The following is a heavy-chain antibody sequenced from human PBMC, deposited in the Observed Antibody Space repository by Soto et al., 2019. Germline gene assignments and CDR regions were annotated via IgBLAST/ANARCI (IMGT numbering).Heavy chain of an antibody. D-gene: IGHD1-26*01. J-gene: IGHJ4*02. CDR3: ARLGGSVDD. CDR2: ARYSGST. V-gene: IGHV4-30-4*01. Sequence: QVQLRESGQDLGKLSQPLSLTSTASGGSISSGDSVWSWIRQPPGKGLEWPGSARYSGSTYNNPSLKSRVTISVDTSKNQFSLTLSSVTAADTAVYYCARLGGSVDDWGQGTLVTVS. CDR1: GGSISSGDSV.